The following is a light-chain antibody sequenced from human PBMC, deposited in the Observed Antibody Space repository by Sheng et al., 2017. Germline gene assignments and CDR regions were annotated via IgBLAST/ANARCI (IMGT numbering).Light chain of an antibody. J-gene: IGLJ3*02. CDR2: NTS. V-gene: IGLV1-40*01. CDR1: SSNIWAGYE. Sequence: QLVLTQPPSVSGAPGQTVTISCTGSSSNIWAGYEVHWYQQLPGAAPKLIILNTSNRPSGVPDRFSGSKSGYSASLAITGLQPEDEAIYYCQSYDDRLSGSRVFGGGTKVTVL. CDR3: QSYDDRLSGSRV.